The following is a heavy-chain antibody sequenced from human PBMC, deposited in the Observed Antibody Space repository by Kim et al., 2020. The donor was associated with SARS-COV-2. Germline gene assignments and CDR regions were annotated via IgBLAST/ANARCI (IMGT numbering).Heavy chain of an antibody. V-gene: IGHV3-11*01. J-gene: IGHJ4*02. CDR3: VREPSN. Sequence: GGSLRLSCEASGFRFSDYYMSWIRQAPGKGLEWVAYINGDGSSMKCADSVNGRFSISRDNANKSLSLQMNSLTPEDTAVYYCVREPSNCGQGNLVTAPS. D-gene: IGHD6-6*01. CDR2: INGDGSSM. CDR1: GFRFSDYY.